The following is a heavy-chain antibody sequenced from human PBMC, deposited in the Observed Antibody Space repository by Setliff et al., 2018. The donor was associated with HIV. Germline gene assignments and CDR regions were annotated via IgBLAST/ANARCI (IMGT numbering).Heavy chain of an antibody. V-gene: IGHV1-2*02. CDR3: SREADYSDTGGQYRY. CDR1: GYTFTGYY. D-gene: IGHD2-8*02. J-gene: IGHJ4*02. CDR2: INPNVGGT. Sequence: ASVKVSCKGSGYTFTGYYVHWVRLAPGQGLEWMGWINPNVGGTTYAQKFQGRVTMTRDTSISTAYMELSRLTSDETALYYCSREADYSDTGGQYRYWGQGTLVTVSS.